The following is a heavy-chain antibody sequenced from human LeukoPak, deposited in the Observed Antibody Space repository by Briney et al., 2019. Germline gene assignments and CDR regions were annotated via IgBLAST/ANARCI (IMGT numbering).Heavy chain of an antibody. CDR2: FDPEDGET. J-gene: IGHJ6*03. Sequence: ASVKVSCKVSGYTLTALSMHWVRQAPGKGLEWMGGFDPEDGETIYAQKFQGRVTMTEDTSTDTAYMELSSLRSEDTAVYYCATDPVAAAGERRYYYYMDVWAKGPRSPSP. D-gene: IGHD6-13*01. V-gene: IGHV1-24*01. CDR3: ATDPVAAAGERRYYYYMDV. CDR1: GYTLTALS.